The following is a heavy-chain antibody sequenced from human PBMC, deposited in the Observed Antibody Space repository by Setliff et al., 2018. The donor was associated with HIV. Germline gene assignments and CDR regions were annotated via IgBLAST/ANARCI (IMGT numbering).Heavy chain of an antibody. CDR2: INAGNGNT. CDR3: ARVRVGATPLDY. J-gene: IGHJ4*02. Sequence: ASVKVSCKASGYTFTSYAMHWVRQAPGQRLEWMGWINAGNGNTKYSQKLQGRVTLTTDTSTSTAYMELRSLRSDDTAVYYCARVRVGATPLDYWGQGTLVTVSS. D-gene: IGHD1-26*01. CDR1: GYTFTSYA. V-gene: IGHV1-3*01.